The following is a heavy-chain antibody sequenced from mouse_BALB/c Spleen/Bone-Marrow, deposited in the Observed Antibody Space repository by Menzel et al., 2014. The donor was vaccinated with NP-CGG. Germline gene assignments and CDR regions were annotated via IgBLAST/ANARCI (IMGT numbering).Heavy chain of an antibody. Sequence: QVQLQQSGAELMKPGASVKISCKATGYTFSSYWIEWVKQRPGHGLEWIGEILPGSGSTNYNEKFKGKATFTADTSSNTAYMQLSNLTSEDSAVYYCARGIDYYAMDYWGQGTSVTISS. V-gene: IGHV1-9*01. J-gene: IGHJ4*01. CDR3: ARGIDYYAMDY. CDR1: GYTFSSYW. CDR2: ILPGSGST.